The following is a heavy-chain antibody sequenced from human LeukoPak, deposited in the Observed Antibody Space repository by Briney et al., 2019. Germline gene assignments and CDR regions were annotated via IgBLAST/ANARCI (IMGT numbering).Heavy chain of an antibody. CDR3: ARGYTFGTLDY. V-gene: IGHV3-74*01. Sequence: GGSLRLSCAASGFTLSTYWIHWVRQPPGKGLVWVSRINSDGNSFADSVKGRFTISRDNAKNTVYLQMNSLRAEDTVVYFCARGYTFGTLDYWGQGALVTVSS. J-gene: IGHJ4*02. CDR1: GFTLSTYW. CDR2: INSDGN. D-gene: IGHD3-16*01.